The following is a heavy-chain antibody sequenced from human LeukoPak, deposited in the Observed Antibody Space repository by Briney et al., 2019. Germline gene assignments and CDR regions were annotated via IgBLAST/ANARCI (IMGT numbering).Heavy chain of an antibody. CDR3: VKPCMVRGAEPEDY. CDR2: ISGSGGST. CDR1: GFTFSSYA. V-gene: IGHV3-23*01. D-gene: IGHD3-10*01. J-gene: IGHJ4*02. Sequence: GGSLRLSCAASGFTFSSYAMSWVRQAPGKGLEWVSAISGSGGSTYYADSVKGRFTISRDNSKNTLYLQMNSLRAEDTAVYYCVKPCMVRGAEPEDYWGQGTLVTVSS.